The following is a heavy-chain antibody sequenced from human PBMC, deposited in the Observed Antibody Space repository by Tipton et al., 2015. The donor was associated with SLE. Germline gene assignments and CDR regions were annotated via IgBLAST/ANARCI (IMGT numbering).Heavy chain of an antibody. Sequence: SLTCTVSGDSISSGDYSWSWIRQSPGKGLEWIGEINHSGDTNYNPSLKSRVTISLDASKNQFSLKLNSVTAADTAVYYCARGHYYYGSGSYLNWFDPWGQGTLVTVSS. D-gene: IGHD3-10*01. CDR3: ARGHYYYGSGSYLNWFDP. CDR2: INHSGDT. CDR1: GDSISSGDYS. V-gene: IGHV4-30-2*06. J-gene: IGHJ5*02.